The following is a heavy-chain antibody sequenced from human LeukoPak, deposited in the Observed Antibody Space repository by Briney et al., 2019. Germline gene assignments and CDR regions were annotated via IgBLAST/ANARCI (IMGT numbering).Heavy chain of an antibody. V-gene: IGHV4-39*01. CDR1: GGSIGSSSYY. CDR2: IYYSGST. CDR3: ARRYGYRYYFDY. D-gene: IGHD4-17*01. Sequence: PSETLSLTCTVSGGSIGSSSYYWGWIRQPPGKGLEWIGSIYYSGSTYYNPSLKSRVTVSVDTSKNQFSLKLSSVTAADTAVYYCARRYGYRYYFDYWGQGTLVTVSS. J-gene: IGHJ4*02.